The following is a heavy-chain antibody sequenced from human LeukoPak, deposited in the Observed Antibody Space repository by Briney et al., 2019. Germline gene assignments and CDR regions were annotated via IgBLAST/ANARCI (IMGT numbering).Heavy chain of an antibody. J-gene: IGHJ6*02. Sequence: PSETLSLTCAVYGGSFSGYYWSWIRQPPGKGLEWIGEINHSGSTNYNPSLKSRVTISVDTSKNQFSLKLSSVTAADTAVYYCARGNGYCSGGRCYSFNYYYYGMGVWGQGTTVTVSS. V-gene: IGHV4-34*01. CDR3: ARGNGYCSGGRCYSFNYYYYGMGV. CDR1: GGSFSGYY. CDR2: INHSGST. D-gene: IGHD2-15*01.